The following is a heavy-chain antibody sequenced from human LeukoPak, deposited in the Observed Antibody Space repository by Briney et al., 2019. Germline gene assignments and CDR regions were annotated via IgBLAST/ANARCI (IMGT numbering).Heavy chain of an antibody. Sequence: PGGSLRLSCGASGFTFNKHGMHWVRQAPGKGLEWVAFIRHDGSNTYYADSVKGRFTISRDNSKNTVDLQMNSLRTEDTAIYYCLKDINSYCRGDCSDYWGQGTLVIVSS. V-gene: IGHV3-30*02. J-gene: IGHJ4*02. CDR3: LKDINSYCRGDCSDY. CDR2: IRHDGSNT. CDR1: GFTFNKHG. D-gene: IGHD2-15*01.